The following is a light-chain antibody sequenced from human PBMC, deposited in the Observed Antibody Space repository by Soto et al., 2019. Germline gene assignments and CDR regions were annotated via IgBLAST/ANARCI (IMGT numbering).Light chain of an antibody. J-gene: IGLJ3*02. CDR3: TSYVGSNIWV. CDR2: EVS. Sequence: HSALTQPPSASGSPGQSVTITYTGTSSDVGAYKYVSWYQQYPGKAPKLMIYEVSKRPSGVPDRFSGSKSGNTASLTVSGLQAEDEADYYCTSYVGSNIWVFGGGTKLTVL. V-gene: IGLV2-8*01. CDR1: SSDVGAYKY.